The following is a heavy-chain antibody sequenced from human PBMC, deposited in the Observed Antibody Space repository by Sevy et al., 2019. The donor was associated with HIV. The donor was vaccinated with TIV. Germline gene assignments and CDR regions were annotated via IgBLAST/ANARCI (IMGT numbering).Heavy chain of an antibody. CDR1: GYTLTELS. J-gene: IGHJ3*02. D-gene: IGHD2-15*01. CDR2: FDPEDGET. Sequence: APVKVSCKVSGYTLTELSMHWVRQAPRKGLEWMAGFDPEDGETIYAQKFQGRVTMIEDTSTDTAYMELSSPRSEDTAVYYCATDLSYCSSGSCYDLYAFDIWGQGTMVTVSS. CDR3: ATDLSYCSSGSCYDLYAFDI. V-gene: IGHV1-24*01.